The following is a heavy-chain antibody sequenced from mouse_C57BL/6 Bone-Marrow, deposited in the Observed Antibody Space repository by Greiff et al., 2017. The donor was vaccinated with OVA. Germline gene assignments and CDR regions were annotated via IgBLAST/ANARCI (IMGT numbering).Heavy chain of an antibody. Sequence: VQLQQSGPELVKPGASVKISCKASGYTFTDYYMNWVKQSPGKSLEWIGDINPNNGGTSYNQKFKGKATLTVDTSSSTAYMELRSLTSEDSAVYYCARVSTEAYYFDYWGQGTSLTVAS. CDR2: INPNNGGT. D-gene: IGHD1-1*01. CDR3: ARVSTEAYYFDY. CDR1: GYTFTDYY. J-gene: IGHJ2*02. V-gene: IGHV1-26*01.